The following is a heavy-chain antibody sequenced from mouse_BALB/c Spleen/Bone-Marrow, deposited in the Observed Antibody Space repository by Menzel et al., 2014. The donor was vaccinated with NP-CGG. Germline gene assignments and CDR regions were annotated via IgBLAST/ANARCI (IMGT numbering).Heavy chain of an antibody. CDR3: ARGGGHYFDY. CDR2: INPYNDGT. Sequence: EVQLQQSGPELVKPGASVKMSCKATGYTFTSYILHRVKRKPGQGLEWIGYINPYNDGTKYNEKFKGKATLTSDKFSSATYMELSSLTSEDSAVYYCARGGGHYFDYWGQGTTLTVSS. CDR1: GYTFTSYI. J-gene: IGHJ2*01. V-gene: IGHV1-14*01.